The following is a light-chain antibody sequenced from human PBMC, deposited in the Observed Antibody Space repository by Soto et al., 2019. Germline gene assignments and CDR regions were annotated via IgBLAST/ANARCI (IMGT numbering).Light chain of an antibody. CDR1: SXDVGGYNY. J-gene: IGLJ1*01. V-gene: IGLV2-14*01. CDR2: EVS. Sequence: QSALTQPASVSGSPGQSITISCTGTSXDVGGYNYVSWYQQHPGKAPKLMIYEVSNRPSGASNRFSGSKSGNTASLTISGLQAEDEADYYCSSYTSSSTPYVFGTGTKVTVL. CDR3: SSYTSSSTPYV.